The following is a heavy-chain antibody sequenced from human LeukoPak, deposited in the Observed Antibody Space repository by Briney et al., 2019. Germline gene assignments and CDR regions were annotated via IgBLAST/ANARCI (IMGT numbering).Heavy chain of an antibody. CDR3: ARTSDSSGWLATFDY. CDR1: GFTFSSYG. J-gene: IGHJ4*02. CDR2: ISYDGSNK. Sequence: HPGGSLRLSCAASGFTFSSYGMHWVRQAPGKGLEWVAVISYDGSNKYYADCVKGRFTISRDNSKNTLYLQMNSLRAEDTAVYYCARTSDSSGWLATFDYWGQGTLVTVSS. V-gene: IGHV3-30*03. D-gene: IGHD6-19*01.